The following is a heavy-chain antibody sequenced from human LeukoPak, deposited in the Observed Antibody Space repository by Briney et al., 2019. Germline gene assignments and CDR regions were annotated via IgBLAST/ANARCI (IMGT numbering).Heavy chain of an antibody. CDR3: ARDPKQSGPAFDI. CDR1: SGSISSSSSYY. CDR2: IYYSGKT. J-gene: IGHJ3*02. V-gene: IGHV4-39*02. Sequence: SETLSLTCTVSSGSISSSSSYYWGWIRQPPGKGLEWIGSIYYSGKTYYNPSLKSRVTISVDTSKNQFSLKLSSVTAADTAVYYCARDPKQSGPAFDIWGQGTMVTVSS. D-gene: IGHD3-3*01.